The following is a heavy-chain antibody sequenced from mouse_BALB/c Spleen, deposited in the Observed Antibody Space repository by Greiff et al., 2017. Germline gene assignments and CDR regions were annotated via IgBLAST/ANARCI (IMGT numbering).Heavy chain of an antibody. V-gene: IGHV1S81*02. J-gene: IGHJ3*01. Sequence: VQRVESGAELVKPGASVKLSCKASGYTFTSYYMYWVKQRPGQGLEWIGEINPSNGGTNFNEKFKSKATLTVDKSSSTAYMQLSSLTSEDSAVYYCTRGDFAWFAYWGQGTLVTVSA. CDR3: TRGDFAWFAY. CDR2: INPSNGGT. D-gene: IGHD3-3*01. CDR1: GYTFTSYY.